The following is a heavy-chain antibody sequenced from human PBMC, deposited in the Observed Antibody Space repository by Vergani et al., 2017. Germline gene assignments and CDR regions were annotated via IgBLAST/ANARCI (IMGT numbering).Heavy chain of an antibody. J-gene: IGHJ4*02. CDR1: GGTFSSYT. CDR3: ARSGYGSSSPRPLDY. V-gene: IGHV1-69*02. CDR2: IIPILGIA. Sequence: QVQLVQSGAEVKKPGSSVKVSCKASGGTFSSYTISWVRQAPGQGLEWMGRIIPILGIANYAQKFQGRVTITADKSTSTAYMELSSLRSEDTAVYYCARSGYGSSSPRPLDYWGQGTLVTVSS. D-gene: IGHD6-6*01.